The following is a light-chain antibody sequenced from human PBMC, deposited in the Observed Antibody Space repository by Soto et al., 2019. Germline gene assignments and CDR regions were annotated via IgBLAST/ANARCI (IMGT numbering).Light chain of an antibody. CDR3: QQYGSSPST. CDR2: GAS. V-gene: IGKV3-20*01. CDR1: QSVSS. Sequence: EIVLTQSPGTLSLSPGERATLSCRASQSVSSIAWYQQKPGQAPRLLIYGASSRATGIPDRFSGSGSGTDFTLTISGLEPEDFAVYHCQQYGSSPSTFGQGTKVDIK. J-gene: IGKJ1*01.